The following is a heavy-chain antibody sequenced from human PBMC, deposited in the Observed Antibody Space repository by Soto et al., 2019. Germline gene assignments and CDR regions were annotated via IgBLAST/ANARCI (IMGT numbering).Heavy chain of an antibody. D-gene: IGHD3-9*01. V-gene: IGHV1-69*13. CDR3: AALSRYFDWLLFDY. CDR1: GGTFSSYA. CDR2: IIPIFGTA. J-gene: IGHJ4*02. Sequence: ASVKVSCKASGGTFSSYAIGWVRQAPGQGLEWMGGIIPIFGTANYAQKFQGRVTITADESTSTAYMELSSLRSEDTAVYYCAALSRYFDWLLFDYWGQGTLVTVSS.